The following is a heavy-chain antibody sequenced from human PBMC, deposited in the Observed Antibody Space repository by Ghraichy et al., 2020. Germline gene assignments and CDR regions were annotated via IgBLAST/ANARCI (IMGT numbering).Heavy chain of an antibody. CDR3: ARDPIIYKGWDY. J-gene: IGHJ4*02. V-gene: IGHV3-7*01. CDR1: GFTFSTYW. CDR2: IKTDGSDK. D-gene: IGHD1-14*01. Sequence: GGSLRLSCAASGFTFSTYWMSWVRQAPGKGLEWVANIKTDGSDKYYVDSVKGRFTISRDNAKNSLYLQMNSLRAEDTAVYYCARDPIIYKGWDYWGQGTLVTVSS.